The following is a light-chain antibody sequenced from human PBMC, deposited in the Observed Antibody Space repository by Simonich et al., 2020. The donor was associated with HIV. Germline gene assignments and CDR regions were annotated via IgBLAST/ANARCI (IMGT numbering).Light chain of an antibody. J-gene: IGLJ3*02. Sequence: QSALTQPASVSGSPGQSITISCTGTSSDVGGYNSVSWYQQHPGKAPKLMIYDVSNRPSGVSKRFSGSKSGNTASLTISGLQAEDEADYYCSSYTSSSTLGVFGGGTKLTVL. CDR1: SSDVGGYNS. CDR2: DVS. V-gene: IGLV2-14*03. CDR3: SSYTSSSTLGV.